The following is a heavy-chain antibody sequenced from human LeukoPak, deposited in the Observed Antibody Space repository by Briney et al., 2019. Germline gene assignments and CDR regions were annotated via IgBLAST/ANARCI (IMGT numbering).Heavy chain of an antibody. Sequence: GSSVKVSCKASGGIFSSYAISWVRQAPGQGLEWMGGTIPIFGTANYAQKFQGRVTITADKSTSTAYMELSSLRSEDTAVYYCARAPQGSGTHFDYWGQGTLVTVSS. V-gene: IGHV1-69*06. CDR1: GGIFSSYA. CDR2: TIPIFGTA. CDR3: ARAPQGSGTHFDY. D-gene: IGHD3-10*01. J-gene: IGHJ4*02.